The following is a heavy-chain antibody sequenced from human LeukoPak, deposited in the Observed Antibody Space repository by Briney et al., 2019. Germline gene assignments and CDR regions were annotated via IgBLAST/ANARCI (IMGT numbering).Heavy chain of an antibody. D-gene: IGHD3-22*01. CDR2: ISSSGSTI. CDR3: ARDLTWIYDSSGLDAFDI. Sequence: GGSLRLSCAGSGFTFSNYWMWWVRQAPGKGLEWVSYISSSGSTIYYADSVKGRFTISRDNAKNSLYLQMNSLRAEDTAVYYCARDLTWIYDSSGLDAFDIWGQGTMVTVSS. CDR1: GFTFSNYW. J-gene: IGHJ3*02. V-gene: IGHV3-11*01.